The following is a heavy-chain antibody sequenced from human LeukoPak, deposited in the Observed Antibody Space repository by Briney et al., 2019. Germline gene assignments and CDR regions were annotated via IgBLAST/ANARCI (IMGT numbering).Heavy chain of an antibody. V-gene: IGHV4-34*01. CDR2: INHSGST. Sequence: PSETLSLTCAVYGGSFSGYYWSWIRQPPGKGLEWIGEINHSGSTNYNPSLKSRVTISVDTSKNQFSLKLSSVTAADAAVYYCARYSMVATSFDYWGQGTLVTVSS. CDR1: GGSFSGYY. CDR3: ARYSMVATSFDY. J-gene: IGHJ4*02. D-gene: IGHD5-12*01.